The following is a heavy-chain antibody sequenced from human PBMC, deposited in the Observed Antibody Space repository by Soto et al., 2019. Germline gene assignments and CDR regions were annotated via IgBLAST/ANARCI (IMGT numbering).Heavy chain of an antibody. J-gene: IGHJ6*02. V-gene: IGHV3-53*04. CDR1: GIPVSSNY. D-gene: IGHD3-10*01. CDR3: ARDGPYYYASRMDV. CDR2: LHSGGDT. Sequence: EVQLVESGGGLVQPGGSLRVSCAASGIPVSSNYMTWVRQAPGKGLEWVSVLHSGGDTYYANSVKGRFTISRHDSTNTLFLQMNSLTPEDTAVYYCARDGPYYYASRMDVWGQGTTVTVSS.